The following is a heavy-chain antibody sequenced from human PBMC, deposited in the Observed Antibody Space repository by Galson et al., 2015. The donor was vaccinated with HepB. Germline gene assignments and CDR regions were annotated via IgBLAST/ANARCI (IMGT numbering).Heavy chain of an antibody. V-gene: IGHV3-23*01. Sequence: SLRLSCAASGFTFSSYAMSWVRQAPGKGLEWVSAISGSGDSTYFADSMKGRFTLSRDNSKNTLYLQMNSLRAEDTAIYYCARGGYDYVWYFDLWGRGTLVTVSS. CDR3: ARGGYDYVWYFDL. CDR2: ISGSGDST. J-gene: IGHJ2*01. CDR1: GFTFSSYA. D-gene: IGHD5-12*01.